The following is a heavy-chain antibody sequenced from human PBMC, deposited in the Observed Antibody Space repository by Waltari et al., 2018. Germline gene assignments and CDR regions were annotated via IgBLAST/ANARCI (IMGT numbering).Heavy chain of an antibody. CDR2: IYPGDSDT. Sequence: EVQLVQSRAEVKKPGESLKISCKGSGYSFTSYWIGWVRQMPGKGLEWMGIIYPGDSDTRYSPSFQGQVTISADKSISTAYLQWSSLKASDTAMYYCASPRITIFGVVTPDAFDIWGQGTMVTVSS. CDR3: ASPRITIFGVVTPDAFDI. V-gene: IGHV5-51*01. CDR1: GYSFTSYW. J-gene: IGHJ3*02. D-gene: IGHD3-3*01.